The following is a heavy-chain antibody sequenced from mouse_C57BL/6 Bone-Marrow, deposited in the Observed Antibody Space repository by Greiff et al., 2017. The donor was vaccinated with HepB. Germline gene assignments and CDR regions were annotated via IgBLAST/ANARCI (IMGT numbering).Heavy chain of an antibody. CDR3: APITTVPY. CDR1: GYTFTSYW. V-gene: IGHV1-50*01. J-gene: IGHJ2*01. CDR2: IDPSDSYT. D-gene: IGHD1-1*01. Sequence: QVQLQQPGAELVKPGASVKLSCKASGYTFTSYWMQWVKQRPGQGLEWIGEIDPSDSYTNYNQKFKGKATLTVDTSSNTAYMQLSSLTSEDSAVYYCAPITTVPYWGQGTTLTVAS.